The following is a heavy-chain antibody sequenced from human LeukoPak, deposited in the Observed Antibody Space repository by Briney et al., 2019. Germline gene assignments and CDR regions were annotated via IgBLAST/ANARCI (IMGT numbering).Heavy chain of an antibody. CDR2: IWYDGSNK. CDR3: ARDQGTSTTAPKRKGRFDP. V-gene: IGHV3-33*01. Sequence: GGSLRLSCAASGFTFSNHGMHWVRQAPGKGLEWVALIWYDGSNKEYAESVKGRFTISRDNSKNTLYLQMNSLRDEDTAVYCCARDQGTSTTAPKRKGRFDPWGQGTLVTVSS. D-gene: IGHD1-1*01. J-gene: IGHJ5*02. CDR1: GFTFSNHG.